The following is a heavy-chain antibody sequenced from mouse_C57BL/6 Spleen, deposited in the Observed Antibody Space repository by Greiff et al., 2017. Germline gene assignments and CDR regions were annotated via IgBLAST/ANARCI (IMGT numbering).Heavy chain of an antibody. D-gene: IGHD1-1*01. CDR1: GYTFTDYY. CDR3: ARGHCYGSSYFDY. J-gene: IGHJ2*01. V-gene: IGHV1-26*01. CDR2: INPNNGGT. Sequence: VQLQQSGPELVKPGASVKISCKASGYTFTDYYMNWVKQSHGKSLEWIGDINPNNGGTSYNQKFKGKATLTVDKSSSTAYMELRSLTSEDSAVYYCARGHCYGSSYFDYWGQGTTLTVSS.